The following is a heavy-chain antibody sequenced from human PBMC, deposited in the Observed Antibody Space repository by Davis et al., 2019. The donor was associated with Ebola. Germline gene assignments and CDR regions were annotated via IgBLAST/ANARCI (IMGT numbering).Heavy chain of an antibody. CDR2: ISSSSYI. J-gene: IGHJ6*02. V-gene: IGHV3-21*01. CDR1: GFTFSSYS. CDR3: ARSNIAARPGYYYGMDV. D-gene: IGHD6-6*01. Sequence: GGSLRLSCAASGFTFSSYSMNWVRQAPGKGLEWVSSISSSSYIYYADSVKGRFTISRDNAKNSLYLQMNSLRAEDTAVYYCARSNIAARPGYYYGMDVWGQGTTVTVSS.